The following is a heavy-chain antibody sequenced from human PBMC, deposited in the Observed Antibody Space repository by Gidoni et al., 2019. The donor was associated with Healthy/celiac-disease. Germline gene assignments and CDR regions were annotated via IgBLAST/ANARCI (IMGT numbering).Heavy chain of an antibody. CDR2: ISSSGSTI. Sequence: GQLVESGGGLVKPGGSLRLSCAASGFTFSDYYMSWIRQAPGKGLAWVSYISSSGSTIYYADSVKGRFTISRDNAKNSLYLQMNSLRAEDTAVYYCARKRTMVRGVIITSAFDYWGQGTLVTVSS. D-gene: IGHD3-10*01. CDR3: ARKRTMVRGVIITSAFDY. CDR1: GFTFSDYY. J-gene: IGHJ4*02. V-gene: IGHV3-11*01.